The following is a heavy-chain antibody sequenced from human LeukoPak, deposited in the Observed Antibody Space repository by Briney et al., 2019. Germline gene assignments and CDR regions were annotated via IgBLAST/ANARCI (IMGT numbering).Heavy chain of an antibody. CDR1: GFTFSSYS. CDR2: ISSSSSYI. V-gene: IGHV3-21*01. J-gene: IGHJ4*02. CDR3: AKEGIAVAGDY. Sequence: GGSLRLSCAASGFTFSSYSMNWVRQAPGKGLEWVSSISSSSSYIYYADSVKGRFTISRDTSKNTLYLHMNSLRAEDTAVYYCAKEGIAVAGDYWGQGTLVTVSS. D-gene: IGHD6-19*01.